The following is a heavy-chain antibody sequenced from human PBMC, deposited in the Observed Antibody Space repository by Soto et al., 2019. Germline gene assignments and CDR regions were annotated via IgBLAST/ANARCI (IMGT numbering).Heavy chain of an antibody. J-gene: IGHJ3*02. Sequence: QLQLQESGPGLVKPSETLSLTCTVSGGSISSSSYYWGWIRQPPGKGLEWIGSIYYSGSTYYNPSLKSRVTISVDTSKNQFSLKLSSVTAADTAVYYCARHVFVSGSVHDAFDIWGQGTMVTVSS. CDR2: IYYSGST. D-gene: IGHD1-26*01. CDR3: ARHVFVSGSVHDAFDI. CDR1: GGSISSSSYY. V-gene: IGHV4-39*01.